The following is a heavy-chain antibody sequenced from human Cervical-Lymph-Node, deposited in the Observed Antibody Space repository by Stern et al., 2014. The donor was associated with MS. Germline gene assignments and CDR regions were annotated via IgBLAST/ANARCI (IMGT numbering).Heavy chain of an antibody. D-gene: IGHD5/OR15-5a*01. CDR2: IYSTGRV. J-gene: IGHJ5*01. CDR3: AREWIYEVPWFDS. Sequence: QVQLQESGPGLVKPSQTLSLTCTVSGGSISSGSHYWSWIRQPAGKGLEWVGRIYSTGRVDYNPSFKGRVTMSVDTSKDQFSLELRSVTAADTAMYYCAREWIYEVPWFDSWGQGSLVIVSS. V-gene: IGHV4-61*02. CDR1: GGSISSGSHY.